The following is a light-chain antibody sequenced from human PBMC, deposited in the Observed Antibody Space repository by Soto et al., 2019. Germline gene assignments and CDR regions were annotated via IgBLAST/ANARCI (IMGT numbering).Light chain of an antibody. CDR3: SSYTSSIYV. J-gene: IGLJ1*01. CDR1: SSDVGGYNY. CDR2: EVS. V-gene: IGLV2-14*01. Sequence: VRTQPASVSGSPGRSITISCTGTSSDVGGYNYVSWYQQHPGKAPKLMIYEVSNRPSGVSNRFSGSKSGNTASLTISGLQAEDEADYYCSSYTSSIYVFGTGTKVTVL.